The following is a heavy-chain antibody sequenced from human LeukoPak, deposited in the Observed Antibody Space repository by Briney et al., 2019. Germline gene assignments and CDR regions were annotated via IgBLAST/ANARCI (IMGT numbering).Heavy chain of an antibody. J-gene: IGHJ5*02. CDR2: IIPIFGTA. CDR3: ARVTTIFGVVNNWFDP. Sequence: SVKVSCKASGGTFSSYAISWVRQAPGQGLEWMGGIIPIFGTANYAQKFQGRVTITADESTSTAYMELSSLRSEDTAVYYCARVTTIFGVVNNWFDPWGQGTLVTVSS. CDR1: GGTFSSYA. V-gene: IGHV1-69*13. D-gene: IGHD3-3*01.